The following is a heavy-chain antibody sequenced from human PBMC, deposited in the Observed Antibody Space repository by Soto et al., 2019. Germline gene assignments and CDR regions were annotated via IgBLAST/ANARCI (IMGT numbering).Heavy chain of an antibody. V-gene: IGHV4-59*08. J-gene: IGHJ5*02. D-gene: IGHD3-3*01. CDR3: ARRGFLEWLSWFDP. CDR1: GGSISSYY. Sequence: SETLSLTCTVSGGSISSYYWSWIRQPPGKGLEWIGYIYYSGSTNYNPSLKSRVTISVDTSKNQFSLKLSSVTAADTAMYYCARRGFLEWLSWFDPWGQGTLVTVSS. CDR2: IYYSGST.